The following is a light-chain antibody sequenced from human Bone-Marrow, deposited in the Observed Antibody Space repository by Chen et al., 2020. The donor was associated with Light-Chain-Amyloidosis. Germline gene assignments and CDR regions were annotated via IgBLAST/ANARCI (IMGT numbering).Light chain of an antibody. CDR1: QRVKTD. CDR3: QQSTDWPLT. J-gene: IGKJ4*01. Sequence: IVMPQSPATLSLSPGERATVSCRASQRVKTDLAWYQQKPGQAPRLLIYDASNRANGIPARFSGSGSGTDFILTISSLEPGDFAVYYCQQSTDWPLTFGGGTQVEIK. V-gene: IGKV3-11*01. CDR2: DAS.